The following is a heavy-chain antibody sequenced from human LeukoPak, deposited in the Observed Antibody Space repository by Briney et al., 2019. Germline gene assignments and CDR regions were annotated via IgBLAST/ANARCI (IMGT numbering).Heavy chain of an antibody. Sequence: PGGSLRLSCAASGFTFTNYAMSWVRQVPGRGLEWVAVISSGGVGTFYAHSVKGRFIISRDNSKNTLYLQINSLRAEDTAVYYCARSSYSSSSSVWGQGTMVTVSS. J-gene: IGHJ3*01. CDR3: ARSSYSSSSSV. CDR2: ISSGGVGT. CDR1: GFTFTNYA. D-gene: IGHD6-6*01. V-gene: IGHV3-23*01.